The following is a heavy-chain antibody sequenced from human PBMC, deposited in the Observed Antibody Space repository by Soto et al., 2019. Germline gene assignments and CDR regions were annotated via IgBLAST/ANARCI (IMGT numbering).Heavy chain of an antibody. V-gene: IGHV2-5*02. Sequence: QITLKESGPTLVKPTQTLTLTCTFSGFSLSTSGVGVGWIRQPPGKALEWLALIYWDDDKRYSPSLKSRLTITKDTSKNQVVLTMTNMDPVDTATYYCVHMVFGDCSSTSCYDSIDYWGQGTLVTVSS. CDR3: VHMVFGDCSSTSCYDSIDY. CDR2: IYWDDDK. CDR1: GFSLSTSGVG. D-gene: IGHD2-2*01. J-gene: IGHJ4*02.